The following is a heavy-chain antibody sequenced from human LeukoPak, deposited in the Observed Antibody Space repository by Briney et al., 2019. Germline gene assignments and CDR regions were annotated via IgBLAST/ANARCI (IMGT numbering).Heavy chain of an antibody. CDR2: IYSGGST. CDR3: AREVGATRGLDP. Sequence: GGSLRLSCAASGFTVSSNYMSWVRQAPGKGLEWVSIIYSGGSTYYADSVKGRFTISRDTSKNTLYLQMNSLRAEDTAVYYGAREVGATRGLDPGGQGTLVTVSS. J-gene: IGHJ5*02. V-gene: IGHV3-53*01. D-gene: IGHD1-26*01. CDR1: GFTVSSNY.